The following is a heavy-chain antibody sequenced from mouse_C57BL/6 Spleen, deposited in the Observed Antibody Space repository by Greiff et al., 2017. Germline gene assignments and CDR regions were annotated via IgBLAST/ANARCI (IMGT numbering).Heavy chain of an antibody. J-gene: IGHJ2*01. CDR1: GFTFSSYA. CDR3: ARDLGLRRGLDY. Sequence: EVMLVESGGGLVKPGGSLKLSCAASGFTFSSYAMSWVRQTPEKRLEWVATISDGGSYTYYPDNVKGRFTISRDNAKNNLYLQMSHLKSEDTAMYYCARDLGLRRGLDYWGQGTTLTVSS. V-gene: IGHV5-4*01. D-gene: IGHD2-4*01. CDR2: ISDGGSYT.